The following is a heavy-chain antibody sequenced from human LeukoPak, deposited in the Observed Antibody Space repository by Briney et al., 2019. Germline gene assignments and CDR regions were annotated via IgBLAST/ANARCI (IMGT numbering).Heavy chain of an antibody. CDR1: EFTFSSYA. J-gene: IGHJ4*02. CDR2: ISGDGGST. V-gene: IGHV3-43*02. Sequence: GGSLRLSCAASEFTFSSYAMSWVRQAPGKGLEWVSLISGDGGSTYYADSVKGRFTISRDNSKNSLYLQMNSLRTEDTALYYCAKDNYDILTGPFDYWGQGTLVTVSS. CDR3: AKDNYDILTGPFDY. D-gene: IGHD3-9*01.